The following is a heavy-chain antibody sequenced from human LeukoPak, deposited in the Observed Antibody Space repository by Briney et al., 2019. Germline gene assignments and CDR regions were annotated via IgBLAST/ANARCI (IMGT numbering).Heavy chain of an antibody. Sequence: SETLSLTCTVSGGSISSGRSYWSWLRQPAGKGLEWIGRIYTSGSTNYNPCLESRVTISVDTSKNQCSLKLSSVTAADTAVYYCASRSPGFDPWGQGILVTVSS. CDR3: ASRSPGFDP. V-gene: IGHV4-61*02. D-gene: IGHD2-15*01. CDR1: GGSISSGRSY. CDR2: IYTSGST. J-gene: IGHJ5*02.